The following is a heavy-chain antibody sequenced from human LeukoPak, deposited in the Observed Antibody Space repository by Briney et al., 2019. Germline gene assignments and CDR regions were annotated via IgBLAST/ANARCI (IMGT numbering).Heavy chain of an antibody. J-gene: IGHJ4*02. CDR2: ISPNTGGP. CDR3: ARQRYGYYLDY. V-gene: IGHV1-2*06. Sequence: SVKVSCKASAYTFTSYSMHWVRQAPGQGLEWVGRISPNTGGPNYAEKFQGRVTMTRDTSISTAYLELRRLRYDDTAVYYCARQRYGYYLDYWGQGTLVTVSS. CDR1: AYTFTSYS. D-gene: IGHD5-18*01.